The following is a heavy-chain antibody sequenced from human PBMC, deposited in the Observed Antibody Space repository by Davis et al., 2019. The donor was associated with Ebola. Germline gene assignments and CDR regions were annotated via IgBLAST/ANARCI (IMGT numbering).Heavy chain of an antibody. V-gene: IGHV3-7*03. CDR1: GFSISRFW. D-gene: IGHD6-19*01. CDR3: ARARTVVAVATNWFDP. CDR2: IKDDGSEQ. Sequence: GGSLRLSCAASGFSISRFWMSWVRQAPGRGPEWLANIKDDGSEQRYVDSVKGRFTISRDNAKNSLYLQMNSLRDDDTAVYYCARARTVVAVATNWFDPWGQGTLVTVSS. J-gene: IGHJ5*02.